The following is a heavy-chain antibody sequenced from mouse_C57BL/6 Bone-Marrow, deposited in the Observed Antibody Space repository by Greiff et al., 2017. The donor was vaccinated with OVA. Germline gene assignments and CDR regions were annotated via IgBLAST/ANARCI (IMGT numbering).Heavy chain of an antibody. D-gene: IGHD2-3*01. CDR3: ARHGGWLPFAY. CDR1: GFTFSDYY. V-gene: IGHV5-12*01. Sequence: VQLKESGGGLVQPGGSLKLSCAASGFTFSDYYMYWVRQTPEKRLEWVAYISNGGGSTYYPDTVKGRFTISRDNAKNTLYLQMSRLKSEDTAMYYCARHGGWLPFAYWGQGTLVTVSA. CDR2: ISNGGGST. J-gene: IGHJ3*01.